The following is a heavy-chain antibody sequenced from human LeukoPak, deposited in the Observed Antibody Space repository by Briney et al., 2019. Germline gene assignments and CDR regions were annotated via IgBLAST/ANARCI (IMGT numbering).Heavy chain of an antibody. J-gene: IGHJ4*02. V-gene: IGHV4-4*07. CDR2: IYSSGII. Sequence: KPSETLSLTCTVSGVSICSYYWSWLRQPAGKAPEWIGRIYSSGIINYNPSLKSRVTMSLDNSKNQLSLKLSYVTAADTAVYYCARDTGKSGYPDYWGQGTLVTVSS. CDR1: GVSICSYY. D-gene: IGHD3-3*01. CDR3: ARDTGKSGYPDY.